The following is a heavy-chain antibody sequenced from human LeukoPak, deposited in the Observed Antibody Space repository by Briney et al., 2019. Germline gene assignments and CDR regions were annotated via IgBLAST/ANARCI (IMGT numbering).Heavy chain of an antibody. J-gene: IGHJ6*03. V-gene: IGHV3-7*01. CDR1: GFTFDDYA. D-gene: IGHD6-13*01. CDR2: IKQDGSEK. CDR3: ARVLGFEHYYYYYMDV. Sequence: GGSLRLSCAASGFTFDDYAMHWVRQAPGKGLEWVANIKQDGSEKYYVDSVKGRFTISRDNAKNSLYLQMNSLRAEDTAVYYCARVLGFEHYYYYYMDVWGKGTTVTVSS.